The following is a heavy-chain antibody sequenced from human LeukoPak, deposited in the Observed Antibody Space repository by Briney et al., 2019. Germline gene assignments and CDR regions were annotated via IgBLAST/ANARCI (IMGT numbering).Heavy chain of an antibody. V-gene: IGHV4-59*01. J-gene: IGHJ1*01. CDR3: ARDAQH. Sequence: SETLSLTCTVSGASISSYYWSWIRQPPGKGLEWIGYIYYSGSTNYNPSLKSRVTISVDTSKNQFSLKLSSVTAADTAVYYCARDAQHWGQGILVTVSS. CDR2: IYYSGST. CDR1: GASISSYY.